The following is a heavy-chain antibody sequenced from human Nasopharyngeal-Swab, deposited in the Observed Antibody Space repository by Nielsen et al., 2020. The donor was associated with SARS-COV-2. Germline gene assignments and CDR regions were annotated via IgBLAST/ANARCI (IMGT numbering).Heavy chain of an antibody. J-gene: IGHJ1*01. D-gene: IGHD6-13*01. V-gene: IGHV5-51*01. CDR1: GYSFTSYW. CDR2: IYPGDSDT. CDR3: ARLRSSSWYDPGDFQH. Sequence: GGALRLSCKGSGYSFTSYWIGWVRQMPGKSLEWMGIIYPGDSDTRYSPSFQGQVTISADKSISTAYLQWSSLKASDTAMYYCARLRSSSWYDPGDFQHWGQGTLVTVSS.